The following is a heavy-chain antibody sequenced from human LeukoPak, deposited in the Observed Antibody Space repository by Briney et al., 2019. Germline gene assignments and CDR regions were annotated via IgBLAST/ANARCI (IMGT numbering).Heavy chain of an antibody. V-gene: IGHV4-4*07. J-gene: IGHJ6*03. CDR1: GGSISSYY. CDR2: SYTSGST. D-gene: IGHD3-3*01. CDR3: ARAILDPLENYYYMDV. Sequence: PSETLSLTCTVSGGSISSYYWTWIRQPPGKGLEWIGRSYTSGSTNKNPSLKSRVTLSLDTSKNQFSLTLRSVTAADTAVYYCARAILDPLENYYYMDVWGKGTTVTVSS.